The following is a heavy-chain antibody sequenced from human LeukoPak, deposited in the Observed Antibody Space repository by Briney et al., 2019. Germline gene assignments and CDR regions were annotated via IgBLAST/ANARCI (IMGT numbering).Heavy chain of an antibody. J-gene: IGHJ6*02. CDR2: INHSGRT. CDR1: GGSFSGYY. D-gene: IGHD3-16*01. CDR3: ARGAGGYYYGMDV. Sequence: SETLSLTCAVYGGSFSGYYWSWIRQPPGKGLEWIGEINHSGRTNYNPSLKSRVTISVDMSKKQFSLKLSSVTAADTAPYYCARGAGGYYYGMDVWGQGTTVTVSS. V-gene: IGHV4-34*01.